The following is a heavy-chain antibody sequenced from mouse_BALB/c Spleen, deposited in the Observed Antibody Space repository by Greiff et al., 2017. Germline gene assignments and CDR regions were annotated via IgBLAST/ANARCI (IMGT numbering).Heavy chain of an antibody. CDR2: IDPANGNT. Sequence: DVHLVESGAELVKPGASVKLSCTASGFNIKDTYMHWVKQRPEQGLEWIGRIDPANGNTKYDPKFQGKATITADTSSNTAYLQLSSLTSEDTAVYYCARVTSRFAYWGQGTLVTVSA. J-gene: IGHJ3*01. V-gene: IGHV14-3*02. D-gene: IGHD2-2*01. CDR1: GFNIKDTY. CDR3: ARVTSRFAY.